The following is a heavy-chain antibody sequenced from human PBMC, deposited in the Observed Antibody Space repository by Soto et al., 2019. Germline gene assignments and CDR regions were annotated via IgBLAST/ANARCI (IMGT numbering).Heavy chain of an antibody. CDR2: INAGNGNT. J-gene: IGHJ5*02. D-gene: IGHD3-9*01. V-gene: IGHV1-3*01. CDR3: ARAHYDILTGYSLNWLDP. Sequence: ASVKVSCKASGYTFTSYAMPWVRQDPGQRLEWMGWINAGNGNTKYSQKFQGRVTITRDTSASTAYMELSSLRSEDTAVYYCARAHYDILTGYSLNWLDPWGQGTLVTVSS. CDR1: GYTFTSYA.